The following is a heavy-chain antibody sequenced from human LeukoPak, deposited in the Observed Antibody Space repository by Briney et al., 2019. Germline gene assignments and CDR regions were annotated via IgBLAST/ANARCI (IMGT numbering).Heavy chain of an antibody. Sequence: ASVKVSCKASGYTFTSYYMHWVRQAPGQGLEWVGIINPSGGSTSYAQKFQGRVTMTRDTSTSTVYMELSSLRSEDTAVYYCASLGFPNDFWSAAATNDAFDIWGQGTTVTVSS. D-gene: IGHD3-3*01. J-gene: IGHJ3*02. CDR2: INPSGGST. V-gene: IGHV1-46*01. CDR1: GYTFTSYY. CDR3: ASLGFPNDFWSAAATNDAFDI.